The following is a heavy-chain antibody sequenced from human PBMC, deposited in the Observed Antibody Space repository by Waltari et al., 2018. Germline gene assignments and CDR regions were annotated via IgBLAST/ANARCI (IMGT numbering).Heavy chain of an antibody. Sequence: EVQLVESGGGLIQPGGSLRLSCAASGFTFSSYEVNWVRQAPGKGLGWVSYSGRSGDIMFFADSVRGRFTISRDNAKNSLYLQMNSLRVEDTAVYYCAREQFYNSGIQGSAFDYWGQGTLVTVSS. CDR1: GFTFSSYE. CDR2: SGRSGDIM. CDR3: AREQFYNSGIQGSAFDY. V-gene: IGHV3-48*03. D-gene: IGHD3-10*01. J-gene: IGHJ4*02.